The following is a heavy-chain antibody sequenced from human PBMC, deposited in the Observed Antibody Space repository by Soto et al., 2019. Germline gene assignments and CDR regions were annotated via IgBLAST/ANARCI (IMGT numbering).Heavy chain of an antibody. CDR2: ILPSFGTA. Sequence: QVHLVQSGAEVKKPGTSVRVSCKASGGAVSDYVIAWVRQAPGQGPEWMGGILPSFGTANYAQTFLGRVIMTADKSTPTAYLELNSLTYDDKAVYYCSRASLRRGYRAGNGGFDTWGQGTLVPGSS. D-gene: IGHD1-26*01. J-gene: IGHJ5*02. CDR3: SRASLRRGYRAGNGGFDT. V-gene: IGHV1-69*06. CDR1: GGAVSDYV.